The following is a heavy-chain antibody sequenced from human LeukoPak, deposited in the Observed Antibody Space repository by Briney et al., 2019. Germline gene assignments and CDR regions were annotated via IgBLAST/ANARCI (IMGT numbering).Heavy chain of an antibody. CDR3: AKDLYLSGRYDAFDI. CDR1: GVTFSSYA. D-gene: IGHD3-10*01. Sequence: GGSLRLSCAASGVTFSSYAMSWVRQAPGEGLEWVSSITTSGGSTYYADSVKGRFTISRDNAKNTLYLQMNSLRAEDTAVYYCAKDLYLSGRYDAFDIWGQGTMVTVSS. V-gene: IGHV3-23*01. CDR2: ITTSGGST. J-gene: IGHJ3*02.